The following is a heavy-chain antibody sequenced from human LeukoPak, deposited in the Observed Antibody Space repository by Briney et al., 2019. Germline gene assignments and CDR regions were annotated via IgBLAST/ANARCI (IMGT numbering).Heavy chain of an antibody. V-gene: IGHV1-2*02. CDR3: ARSPEFGFDWFDP. CDR2: INPDSGST. CDR1: GYNFNDYY. D-gene: IGHD3-10*01. Sequence: ASVKVSCKASGYNFNDYYIHWVRQAPGQGLEWMGWINPDSGSTSYEQKFKGRVTMTRDTSISTAYMELSRLRSDDTAVYYCARSPEFGFDWFDPWGQGTLVTVSS. J-gene: IGHJ5*02.